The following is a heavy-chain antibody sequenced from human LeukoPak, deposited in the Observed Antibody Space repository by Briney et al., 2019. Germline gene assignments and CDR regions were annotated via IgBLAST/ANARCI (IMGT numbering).Heavy chain of an antibody. Sequence: SQTLSLTCTVSGGSVSRGDYYWSWIRQPPGKGLEWIGYIYHSGGTYYNPPLKSRVTISVDTSKNQFSLKLTSVTAADTAVYYCARVTCSGGSCYSFDYWGQGTLVTVSS. CDR1: GGSVSRGDYY. CDR3: ARVTCSGGSCYSFDY. V-gene: IGHV4-30-4*01. D-gene: IGHD2-15*01. J-gene: IGHJ4*02. CDR2: IYHSGGT.